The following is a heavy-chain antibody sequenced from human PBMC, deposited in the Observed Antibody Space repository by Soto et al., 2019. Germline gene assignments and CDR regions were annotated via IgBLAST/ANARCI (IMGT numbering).Heavy chain of an antibody. Sequence: QVQLVQSGAEVERPGSSVKVSCKASGGTFSTYTISWVRQAPGQGLEWLGRIIPLFGLPNHAQKFQDRVTITADKSTDTAYLEMNSLRPEDTAVYYCAFDVQTGVVYFDNWGQGTLVPVSS. V-gene: IGHV1-69*02. CDR2: IIPLFGLP. D-gene: IGHD2-21*01. J-gene: IGHJ4*02. CDR3: AFDVQTGVVYFDN. CDR1: GGTFSTYT.